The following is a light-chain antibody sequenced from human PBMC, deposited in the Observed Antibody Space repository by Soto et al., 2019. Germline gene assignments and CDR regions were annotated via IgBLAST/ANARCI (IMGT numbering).Light chain of an antibody. CDR1: QDIASY. CDR2: LAS. CDR3: QYLNSFPLT. Sequence: IQLTQSPSSLSASVGDRVTITCRASQDIASYLAWYQQKPGKAPKLLIFLASTLQGGVPSRFSGSGSGTDFTLTISSLQPEDPATYYCQYLNSFPLTFGGGTKVEIK. V-gene: IGKV1-9*01. J-gene: IGKJ4*01.